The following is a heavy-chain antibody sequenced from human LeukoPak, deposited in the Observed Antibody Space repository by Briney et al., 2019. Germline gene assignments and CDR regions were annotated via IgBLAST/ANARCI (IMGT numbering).Heavy chain of an antibody. D-gene: IGHD5-24*01. J-gene: IGHJ4*02. CDR1: GFTFSSYA. CDR2: ISYDGSNK. Sequence: GGSLRLSCAASGFTFSSYAMHWVRQAPGKGLEWVAVISYDGSNKYYADSVKGRFTISRDNSKNTLYLQMSSLRAEDTAVYYCARGGRRSVVATIPWGSDYWGQGTLVTVSS. V-gene: IGHV3-30-3*01. CDR3: ARGGRRSVVATIPWGSDY.